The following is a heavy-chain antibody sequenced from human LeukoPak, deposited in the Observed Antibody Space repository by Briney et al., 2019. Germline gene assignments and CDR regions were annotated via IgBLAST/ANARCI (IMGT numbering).Heavy chain of an antibody. Sequence: PGGSLRLSCAASGFTFSSYSMNWVRQAPGKGLEWVSSISSSSSYIYNADSVKGRFTISRDNAKHSLYLQMNSLRAEDTAVYYCARALYIESHDSSYLNAFDMWGQGTMVTVSS. CDR1: GFTFSSYS. J-gene: IGHJ3*02. V-gene: IGHV3-21*01. CDR2: ISSSSSYI. D-gene: IGHD1-26*01. CDR3: ARALYIESHDSSYLNAFDM.